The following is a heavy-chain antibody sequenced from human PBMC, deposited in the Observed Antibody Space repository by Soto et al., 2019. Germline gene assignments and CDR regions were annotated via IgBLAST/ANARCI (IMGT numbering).Heavy chain of an antibody. CDR3: ARVVGYYDSSGYPDY. CDR2: ISGSGHNT. CDR1: GFTFITYA. V-gene: IGHV3-23*01. J-gene: IGHJ4*02. D-gene: IGHD3-22*01. Sequence: GGSLRLSCAASGFTFITYAMSWVLQAPWRGLEWVSAISGSGHNTYYVDSVKGRFTISRDSSKNTLYLQMHSLRAEDTAVYYCARVVGYYDSSGYPDYWGQGTLVTVSS.